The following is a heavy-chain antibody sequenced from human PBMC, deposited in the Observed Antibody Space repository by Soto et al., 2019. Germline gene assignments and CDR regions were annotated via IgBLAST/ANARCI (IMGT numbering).Heavy chain of an antibody. CDR3: AREGAGDTAMPFEFNY. J-gene: IGHJ4*02. V-gene: IGHV1-69*01. Sequence: QVQLVQSGAEVKKPGSSVKVSCKASGGTFSSYAISWVRQAPGQGLEWMGGIIPIFGTANYAQKFKGRVTITADESTSTAYMELSSLRSEDTAVYYCAREGAGDTAMPFEFNYWGQGTLVTVSS. D-gene: IGHD5-18*01. CDR1: GGTFSSYA. CDR2: IIPIFGTA.